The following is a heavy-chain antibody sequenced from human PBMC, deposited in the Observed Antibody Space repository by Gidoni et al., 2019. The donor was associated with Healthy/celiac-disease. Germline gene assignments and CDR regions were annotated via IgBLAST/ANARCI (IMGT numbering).Heavy chain of an antibody. CDR3: ARGAPTVTDLGYYYYGMDV. Sequence: QVQLVQSGAEVKKPGSSVKVSCKASGGTFSSYAISWVRQAPGQGLEWMGGIIPIFGTANYAQKLQGRVTITADESTSTAYMELSSLRSEDTAVYYCARGAPTVTDLGYYYYGMDVWGQGTTVTVSS. J-gene: IGHJ6*02. D-gene: IGHD4-4*01. CDR2: IIPIFGTA. V-gene: IGHV1-69*01. CDR1: GGTFSSYA.